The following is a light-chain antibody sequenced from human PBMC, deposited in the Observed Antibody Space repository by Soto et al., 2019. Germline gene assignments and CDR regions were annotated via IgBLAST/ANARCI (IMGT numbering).Light chain of an antibody. V-gene: IGKV2-28*01. Sequence: DIVMTQSLLSLPVTPGEPASISCRSSQSLLHSDGYNYFDWYLQKPGQSPQLLIYLSSNRSSGVLERFSGSGSGTDFTLRLSGVEAEDVGVYWWVEYRHINLTFGQGIKPEIK. CDR2: LSS. CDR1: QSLLHSDGYNY. CDR3: VEYRHINLT. J-gene: IGKJ2*01.